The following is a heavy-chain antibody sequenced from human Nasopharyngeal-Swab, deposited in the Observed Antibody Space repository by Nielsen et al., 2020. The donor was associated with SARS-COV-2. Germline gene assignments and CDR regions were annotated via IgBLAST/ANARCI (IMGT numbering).Heavy chain of an antibody. V-gene: IGHV3-43*01. J-gene: IGHJ6*03. Sequence: GESLKISYAASGFTFDDYNIHWVRQRPGKAPEWVSTITWDGGNTHYADSVKGRFTISRDNSRNSLYLQMNSLRIEDTALYYCAKDLELGEYYYYFYYMDVWGKGTTVTVSS. CDR3: AKDLELGEYYYYFYYMDV. CDR1: GFTFDDYN. D-gene: IGHD1-26*01. CDR2: ITWDGGNT.